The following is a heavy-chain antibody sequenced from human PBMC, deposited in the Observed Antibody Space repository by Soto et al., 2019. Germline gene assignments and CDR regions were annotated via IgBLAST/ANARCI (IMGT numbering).Heavy chain of an antibody. CDR3: ARTHYSDRSGTDY. Sequence: SETLSLTCTVSGGSIRSGDSYWSWIRQPPGKGLEWIGYIYYSGSTYYDPSLKSRVTISLDTSKNQFSLNLSSVTAADTAVYYCARTHYSDRSGTDYWGQGTLVTVSS. CDR1: GGSIRSGDSY. CDR2: IYYSGST. D-gene: IGHD3-22*01. J-gene: IGHJ4*02. V-gene: IGHV4-30-4*01.